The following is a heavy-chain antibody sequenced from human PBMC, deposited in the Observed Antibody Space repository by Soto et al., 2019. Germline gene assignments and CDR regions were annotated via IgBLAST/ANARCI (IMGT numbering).Heavy chain of an antibody. Sequence: SVKVSWKAPRGTFSSYSFNWVRQAPGQGLEWVGGIIPMFGTSNYAQKVQGRVTITADGSTTTAYMELRGLRSEDPAVYYCARGTGVTPRKNYFDYWGQGTLVTVSS. CDR1: RGTFSSYS. J-gene: IGHJ4*02. CDR2: IIPMFGTS. D-gene: IGHD2-8*02. V-gene: IGHV1-69*13. CDR3: ARGTGVTPRKNYFDY.